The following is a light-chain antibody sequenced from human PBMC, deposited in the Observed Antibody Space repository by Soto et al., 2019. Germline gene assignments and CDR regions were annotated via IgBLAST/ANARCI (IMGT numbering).Light chain of an antibody. V-gene: IGKV1-39*01. CDR3: QQSYSATT. CDR1: QSISNY. Sequence: DIQMTQSPSSLSASVGDRVTITCRASQSISNYLNCYQQKPGKAPKLLIYTASTLQSGVQSSSSGSGSGTDFILTSSSLQPEDFATYYCQQSYSATTFGGGTKVEIK. CDR2: TAS. J-gene: IGKJ4*01.